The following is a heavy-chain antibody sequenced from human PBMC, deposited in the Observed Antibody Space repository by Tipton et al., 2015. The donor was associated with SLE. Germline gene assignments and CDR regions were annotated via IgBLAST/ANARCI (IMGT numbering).Heavy chain of an antibody. CDR3: VRESVGTRDY. CDR1: GFTFSSYA. V-gene: IGHV3-30*04. Sequence: RSLRLSCAASGFTFSSYAMHWVRQAPGKGLEWVAVISYDGSNKYYADSVKGRFTISRDNSKNTLYLQMNSLRAEDTAVYYCVRESVGTRDYWGQGTLVTVSS. J-gene: IGHJ4*02. CDR2: ISYDGSNK. D-gene: IGHD1-7*01.